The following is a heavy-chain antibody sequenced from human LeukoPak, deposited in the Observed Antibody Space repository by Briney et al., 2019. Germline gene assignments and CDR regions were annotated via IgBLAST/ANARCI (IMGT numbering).Heavy chain of an antibody. V-gene: IGHV3-23*01. CDR2: IRESGTNT. CDR1: GFTFSSYA. D-gene: IGHD3-10*01. J-gene: IGHJ4*02. CDR3: AKMMAGVAGIPNC. Sequence: TGGSLRLSCAASGFTFSSYAMSWVRRAPGKGLEWVSAIRESGTNTYYTDSVRGRFTISRDNSKNTLYLHMNSLRSDDTAVYYCAKMMAGVAGIPNCWGQGTLVTVFS.